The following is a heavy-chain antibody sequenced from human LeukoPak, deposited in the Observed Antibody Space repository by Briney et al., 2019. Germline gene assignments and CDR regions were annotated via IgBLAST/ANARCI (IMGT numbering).Heavy chain of an antibody. V-gene: IGHV4-34*01. D-gene: IGHD1-26*01. CDR2: INHSGST. CDR1: GGSFSGYY. CDR3: ARLGSYHDF. J-gene: IGHJ4*02. Sequence: SETLSLTCAVYGGSFSGYYWSWIRQPPGKGLEWIGEINHSGSTNYYPPLKSRLTMSIDTSRNQLSLKLTSVTAADTAVYFCARLGSYHDFWGQGALVTVSS.